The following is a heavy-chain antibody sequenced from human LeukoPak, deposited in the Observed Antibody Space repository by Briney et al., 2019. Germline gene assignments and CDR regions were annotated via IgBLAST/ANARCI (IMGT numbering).Heavy chain of an antibody. D-gene: IGHD3-22*01. V-gene: IGHV3-53*01. CDR1: GFTVSSNY. CDR3: ARVYYYDSSGQNWFDH. J-gene: IGHJ5*02. Sequence: GGSLRLSCAASGFTVSSNYMSWVRQAPGKGLEWVSVIYSGGSTYYADSVKGRFTISRDNSKNTLYLQMNSLRAEDTAVYYCARVYYYDSSGQNWFDHWGQGTLVTVSS. CDR2: IYSGGST.